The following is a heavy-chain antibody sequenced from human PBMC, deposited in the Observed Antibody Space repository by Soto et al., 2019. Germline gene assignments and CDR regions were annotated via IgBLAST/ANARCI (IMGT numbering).Heavy chain of an antibody. CDR2: IYYSGST. CDR1: GGSISSGGYY. V-gene: IGHV4-31*03. D-gene: IGHD1-20*01. Sequence: QVQLQESGPGLVKPSQTLSLTYTVSGGSISSGGYYWSWIRQHPGKGLEWIGYIYYSGSTYYNPSLKRRVTISVDTSKNQFPLELSSVTAADTAVYYCAGSDYNWHDPYHFEYWGQGTRVTVSS. CDR3: AGSDYNWHDPYHFEY. J-gene: IGHJ4*02.